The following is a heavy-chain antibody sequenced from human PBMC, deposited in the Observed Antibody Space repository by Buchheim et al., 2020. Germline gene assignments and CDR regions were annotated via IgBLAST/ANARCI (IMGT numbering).Heavy chain of an antibody. Sequence: QVQLVESGGGVVQPGRSLRLSCAASGFTFSSYGMHWVRQAPGKGLEWVAVISYDGSNKYYGDSVKGRFTISRDNSKNTLYLQMNSLRAEDTAVYYCAKEIREYPYYYGMDVWGQGTT. CDR3: AKEIREYPYYYGMDV. D-gene: IGHD2/OR15-2a*01. V-gene: IGHV3-30*18. J-gene: IGHJ6*02. CDR1: GFTFSSYG. CDR2: ISYDGSNK.